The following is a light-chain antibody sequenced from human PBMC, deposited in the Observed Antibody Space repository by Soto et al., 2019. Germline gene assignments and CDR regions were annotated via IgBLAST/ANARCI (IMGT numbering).Light chain of an antibody. CDR1: QSISSY. Sequence: DIQMTQSPSSLSASVGDRVTITCRASQSISSYLNWYQQKPGKAPKLLIYAESSLPSGVPSRFSGSGSGTDFTLTISSLQPEDFATYDCQQSYSTPSYTFGQGTKLEIK. CDR2: AES. V-gene: IGKV1-39*01. J-gene: IGKJ2*01. CDR3: QQSYSTPSYT.